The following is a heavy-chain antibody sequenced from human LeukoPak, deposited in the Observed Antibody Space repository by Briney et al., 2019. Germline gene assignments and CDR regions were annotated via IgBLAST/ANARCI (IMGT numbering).Heavy chain of an antibody. CDR3: ARDQILSTSDL. V-gene: IGHV1-69*05. CDR1: GDTFSSYA. Sequence: SVKLSCKASGDTFSSYAISCVRQAPGQGLEWMGRIIPIFGKANYAQKFQGRVTITTDESTSTAYMELSSLRSEDTAVYYCARDQILSTSDLWGQGTLVTVSS. CDR2: IIPIFGKA. J-gene: IGHJ5*02. D-gene: IGHD2/OR15-2a*01.